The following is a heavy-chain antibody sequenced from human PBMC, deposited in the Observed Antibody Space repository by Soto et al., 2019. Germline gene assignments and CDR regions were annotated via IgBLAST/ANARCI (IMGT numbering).Heavy chain of an antibody. CDR3: AQSPERLGIEAMYWFDP. D-gene: IGHD1-26*01. V-gene: IGHV2-5*02. Sequence: GCGPTHGNPTPTLTLTCTFAGFSLSTSAVGVGWVSKPPGTALEWLALIFCDDDKRYSPSLKSRLTITKDTSKNQVVLTMTNMDPVDTATYYCAQSPERLGIEAMYWFDPWGQGTLVTVSS. J-gene: IGHJ5*02. CDR1: GFSLSTSAVG. CDR2: IFCDDDK.